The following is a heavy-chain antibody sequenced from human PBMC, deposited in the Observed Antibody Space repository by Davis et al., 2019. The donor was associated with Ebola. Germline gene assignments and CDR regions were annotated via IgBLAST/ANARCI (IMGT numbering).Heavy chain of an antibody. D-gene: IGHD6-13*01. V-gene: IGHV3-23*01. CDR2: ISGSGGST. CDR1: VITFSSYA. J-gene: IGHJ5*02. CDR3: ARDPGYSTSWPSFDL. Sequence: GGSLRLSCTDSVITFSSYAMTWVRPAPGKGLEWVSAISGSGGSTYYADSVKGRFTISRDNSKNTLYLQMNSLTDEDTALYYCARDPGYSTSWPSFDLWGQGTLVTVSS.